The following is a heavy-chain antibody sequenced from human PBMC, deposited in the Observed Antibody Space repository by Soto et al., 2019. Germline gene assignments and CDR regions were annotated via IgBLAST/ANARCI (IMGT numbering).Heavy chain of an antibody. Sequence: PRESLKISCKGSGYTFTNYWIGWVRQMPGKGLEWMGIIYPGDSDTRYSPSFQGQVTISADRSINTAYLQWSSLKASDTAMYDCARHPDAYYGMDVWGQGTTVTVSS. CDR2: IYPGDSDT. CDR1: GYTFTNYW. CDR3: ARHPDAYYGMDV. J-gene: IGHJ6*02. V-gene: IGHV5-51*01.